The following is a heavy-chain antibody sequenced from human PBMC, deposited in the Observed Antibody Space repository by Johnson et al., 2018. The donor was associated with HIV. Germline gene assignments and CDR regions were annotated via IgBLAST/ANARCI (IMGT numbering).Heavy chain of an antibody. CDR2: IDTDGSST. CDR3: AKGGGSSWSDAFDI. Sequence: VQLVESGGGLVQPGGSLRLSCAAPGFTFSSYWMHWVRQAPGKGLVWVSRIDTDGSSTSYADSVKGRFTISRDNSKNTLYLQMNSLRAEDTAVYYCAKGGGSSWSDAFDIWGRGTVVTVTS. D-gene: IGHD6-13*01. CDR1: GFTFSSYW. J-gene: IGHJ3*02. V-gene: IGHV3-74*02.